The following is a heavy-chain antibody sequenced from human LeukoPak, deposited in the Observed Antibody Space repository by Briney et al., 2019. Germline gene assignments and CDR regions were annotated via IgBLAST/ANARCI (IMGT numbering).Heavy chain of an antibody. CDR2: ISSSGSTI. V-gene: IGHV3-48*04. CDR1: GFTFSSYW. D-gene: IGHD2-15*01. J-gene: IGHJ4*02. CDR3: ARLGYCSGGSCYDDLDY. Sequence: GGSLRLSCAASGFTFSSYWMHWVRQAPGKGLEWVSYISSSGSTIYYADSVKGRFTISRDNAKNSLYLQMNSLRAEDTAVYYCARLGYCSGGSCYDDLDYWGQGTLVTVSS.